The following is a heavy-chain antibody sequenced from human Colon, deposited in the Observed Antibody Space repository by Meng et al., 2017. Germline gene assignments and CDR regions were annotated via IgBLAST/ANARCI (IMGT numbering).Heavy chain of an antibody. CDR3: AKDQGVGGTLGLIDY. V-gene: IGHV3-30*04. J-gene: IGHJ4*02. D-gene: IGHD1-26*01. CDR1: GFTFSADA. CDR2: ISSDGSRK. Sequence: GGSLRLSCAASGFTFSADAMQWVRQAPGKGLEWVAIISSDGSRKFYADSVTGRFTISRDNSKNTLYLQMDSLRTEDTALYYCAKDQGVGGTLGLIDYWGQGTLVSLL.